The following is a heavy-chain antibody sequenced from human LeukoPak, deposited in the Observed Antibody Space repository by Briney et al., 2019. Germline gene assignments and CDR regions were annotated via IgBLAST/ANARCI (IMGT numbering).Heavy chain of an antibody. CDR1: GGSIGTYY. Sequence: SETLSLTCTLSGGSIGTYYWSWIRQAPGKGLEWIAYIFHTGAANYNPSLKSRGTISVDTAKNQFSLKLTSVTAADTAVYYCARGSITVAPAFDIWGQGTMVTVSS. J-gene: IGHJ3*02. D-gene: IGHD6-19*01. CDR2: IFHTGAA. V-gene: IGHV4-59*12. CDR3: ARGSITVAPAFDI.